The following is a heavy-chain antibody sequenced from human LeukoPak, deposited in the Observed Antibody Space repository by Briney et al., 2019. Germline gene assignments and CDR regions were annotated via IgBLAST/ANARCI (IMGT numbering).Heavy chain of an antibody. Sequence: ASVKVSCKASGYTFTIYYMHWVQQAPGQGLEWMGIINPSGGSTSYAQKFQGRVTMTRDTSTSTVYMELSSLRSEDTAVYYCARDYYGRGDYWGQGTLVTVSS. D-gene: IGHD3-10*02. CDR1: GYTFTIYY. CDR3: ARDYYGRGDY. J-gene: IGHJ4*02. CDR2: INPSGGST. V-gene: IGHV1-46*01.